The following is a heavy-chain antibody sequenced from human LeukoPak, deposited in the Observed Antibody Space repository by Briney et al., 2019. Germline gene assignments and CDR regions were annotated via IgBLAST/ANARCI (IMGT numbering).Heavy chain of an antibody. Sequence: PSETLSLTCAVYGGSFSGYYWSWIRQPPGKGLEWIGEINHSGSTNYNPSLKSRVTISVDTSKNQFSLKLSSVTAADTAVYYCARGPRITIFGVVITNNWFDPWGQGTLVTVSS. CDR3: ARGPRITIFGVVITNNWFDP. J-gene: IGHJ5*02. V-gene: IGHV4-34*01. D-gene: IGHD3-3*01. CDR2: INHSGST. CDR1: GGSFSGYY.